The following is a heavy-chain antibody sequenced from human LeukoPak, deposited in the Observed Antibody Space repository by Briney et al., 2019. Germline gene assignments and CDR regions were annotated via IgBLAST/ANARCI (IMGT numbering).Heavy chain of an antibody. CDR2: IKSIVDGGTI. CDR1: GFTFSNGW. CDR3: TTGGYYFDY. Sequence: PGGSLRLSCAGSGFTFSNGWMSWVRQAPGKGLEWVGRIKSIVDGGTIDYAAPVKGRFTISRDDSKNTVYLQMNGLKTEDTAVYYCTTGGYYFDYWGQGTLVTVSS. J-gene: IGHJ4*02. V-gene: IGHV3-15*01.